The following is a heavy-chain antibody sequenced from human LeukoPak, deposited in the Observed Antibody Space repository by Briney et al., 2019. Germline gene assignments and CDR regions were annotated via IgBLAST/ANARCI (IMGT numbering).Heavy chain of an antibody. CDR1: GDSVSSNSAA. D-gene: IGHD6-19*01. CDR3: AREGLQQWLVRVDEGYYYYYMDV. V-gene: IGHV6-1*01. Sequence: SQTLSLTCAISGDSVSSNSAAWNWIRQSPSRGLEWLGRTYYRSKWYNDYAVSVKSRITINPDTPKNQFSLQLNSVTPEDTAVYYCAREGLQQWLVRVDEGYYYYYMDVWGKGTTVTVSS. CDR2: TYYRSKWYN. J-gene: IGHJ6*03.